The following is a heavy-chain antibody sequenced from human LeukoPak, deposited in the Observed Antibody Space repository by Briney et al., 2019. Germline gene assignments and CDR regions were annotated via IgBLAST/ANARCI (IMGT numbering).Heavy chain of an antibody. CDR3: ARGAHYCTNGICYYNHYYYYMDV. V-gene: IGHV4-59*08. D-gene: IGHD2-8*01. CDR2: ISNNGKT. Sequence: SETLSLTCTVSGASISSSSWTWIRQSPGKGLESLGFISNNGKTKYKSSFEGRVSMSLDTSKSQFSLTLSSVTAADTAVYYCARGAHYCTNGICYYNHYYYYMDVWGKGTTVTVSS. J-gene: IGHJ6*03. CDR1: GASISSSS.